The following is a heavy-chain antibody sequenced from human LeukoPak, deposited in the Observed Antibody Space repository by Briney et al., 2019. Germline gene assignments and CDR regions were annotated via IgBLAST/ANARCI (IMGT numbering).Heavy chain of an antibody. CDR2: IYSGGST. V-gene: IGHV3-53*01. CDR1: GFTVSSNY. D-gene: IGHD3-22*01. Sequence: PGGSLRLSCAASGFTVSSNYMSWVRQAPGKGLEWVSVIYSGGSTYYADSVKGRFTISRDNPKNTLYLQMNSLRAEDTAVYYCARVFMPKYYYDSSGAFDIWGQGTMVTVSS. CDR3: ARVFMPKYYYDSSGAFDI. J-gene: IGHJ3*02.